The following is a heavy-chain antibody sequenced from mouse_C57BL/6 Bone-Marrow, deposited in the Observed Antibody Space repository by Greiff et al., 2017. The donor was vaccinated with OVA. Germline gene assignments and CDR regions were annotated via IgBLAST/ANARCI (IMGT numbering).Heavy chain of an antibody. Sequence: QVQLQQSGAELARPGASVKLSCKASGYTFTSYGISWVKQRTGQGLEWIGEIYPRSGNTYYNEKFKGKATLTADKSSSTAYMQLNSLTSEDSAVYFCARLPDGYHPYYYAMDYWGQGTSVTVSS. D-gene: IGHD2-3*01. V-gene: IGHV1-81*01. CDR3: ARLPDGYHPYYYAMDY. J-gene: IGHJ4*01. CDR2: IYPRSGNT. CDR1: GYTFTSYG.